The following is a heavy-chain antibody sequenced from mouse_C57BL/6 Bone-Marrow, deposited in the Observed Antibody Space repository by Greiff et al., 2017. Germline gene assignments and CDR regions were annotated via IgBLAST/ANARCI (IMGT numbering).Heavy chain of an antibody. V-gene: IGHV1-55*01. D-gene: IGHD1-1*01. J-gene: IGHJ2*01. CDR3: ARNPSSYYYGSSYPLFDY. CDR1: GYTFTSYW. Sequence: QVQLQQPGAELVKPGASVKMSCKASGYTFTSYWITWVKQRPGQGLEWIGDIYPGSGSTNYNEKFKSKATLTVDQSSSTAYMQLSSLTSEDSAVYYCARNPSSYYYGSSYPLFDYWGQGTTLTVSS. CDR2: IYPGSGST.